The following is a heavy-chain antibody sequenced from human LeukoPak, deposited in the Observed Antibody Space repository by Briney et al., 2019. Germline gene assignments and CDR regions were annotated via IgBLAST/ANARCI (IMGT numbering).Heavy chain of an antibody. D-gene: IGHD7-27*01. CDR1: GFTFSTHW. V-gene: IGHV3-7*01. Sequence: GGSLRLSCAASGFTFSTHWMTWFRQAQGKGLEWVANIKEDGSEKYYADSVKGRFSISRDNTKNSLYLQMGRLRVEDAAMYYCAKGLGRDSWGQGTLVTVSS. CDR3: AKGLGRDS. J-gene: IGHJ4*02. CDR2: IKEDGSEK.